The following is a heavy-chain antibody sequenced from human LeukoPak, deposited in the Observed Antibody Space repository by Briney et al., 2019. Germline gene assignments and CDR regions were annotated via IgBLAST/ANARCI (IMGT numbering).Heavy chain of an antibody. CDR3: ARDDPTGQLDY. D-gene: IGHD1-1*01. CDR2: ISSSSSTI. J-gene: IGHJ4*02. Sequence: GGSLRLSCAASGFTFSSYSMNWVRQAPGKGLEWVSYISSSSSTIYYANSVKGRFTISRDNAKNSLYLQMNSLRAEDTAVYYCARDDPTGQLDYWGQGTLVTVSS. V-gene: IGHV3-48*04. CDR1: GFTFSSYS.